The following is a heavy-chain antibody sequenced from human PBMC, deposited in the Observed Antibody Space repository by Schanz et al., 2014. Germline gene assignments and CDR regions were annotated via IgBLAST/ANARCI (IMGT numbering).Heavy chain of an antibody. Sequence: PGGSLRLSCAASGFTFSDYYMAWIRQAPGKGLEWVSHISCSSIHKNYADSVKGRFTISRDNAKNSLYLQMNSLRAEDTADDYCAKVAPAANYRDSGGQGTRETVAS. CDR3: AKVAPAANYRDS. CDR2: ISCSSIHK. J-gene: IGHJ4*02. D-gene: IGHD2-2*01. V-gene: IGHV3-11*05. CDR1: GFTFSDYY.